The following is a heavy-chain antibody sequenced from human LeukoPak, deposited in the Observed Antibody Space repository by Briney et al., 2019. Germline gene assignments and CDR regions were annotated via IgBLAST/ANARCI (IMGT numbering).Heavy chain of an antibody. CDR1: GFTVSSNH. V-gene: IGHV3-53*01. CDR2: FYSGGDT. J-gene: IGHJ4*02. D-gene: IGHD6-13*01. CDR3: ARPLYAVPGIAAPDY. Sequence: GGSLRLSCAASGFTVSSNHMSWVRQAPGKGLEWVSVFYSGGDTHYADSVKGRFTISRDNSKNTLYLQMNSLRAEDTAVYYCARPLYAVPGIAAPDYWGQGTLVTVSS.